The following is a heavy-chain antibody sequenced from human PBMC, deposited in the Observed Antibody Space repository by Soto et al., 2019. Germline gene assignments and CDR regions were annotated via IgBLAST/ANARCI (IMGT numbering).Heavy chain of an antibody. D-gene: IGHD3-22*01. V-gene: IGHV5-51*01. CDR3: ARQWYYYDCSGHRFSLFDF. CDR2: IYPGDSDT. CDR1: GYSFTSYW. Sequence: PGESLKISCKGSGYSFTSYWIGWVRQMPGKGLEWMGIIYPGDSDTRYSPSFQGQVTISADKSISTAYLQWSSLKASDTAMYYCARQWYYYDCSGHRFSLFDFWAQGTLVTVSS. J-gene: IGHJ4*02.